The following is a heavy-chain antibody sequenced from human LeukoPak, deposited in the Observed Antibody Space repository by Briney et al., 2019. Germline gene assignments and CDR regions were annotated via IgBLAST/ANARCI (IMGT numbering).Heavy chain of an antibody. V-gene: IGHV3-30*18. J-gene: IGHJ4*02. CDR3: AKGAGGGYDDYFDY. D-gene: IGHD5-12*01. Sequence: GRSLRLSCAASGFTFSSYGMLWVRQAPGKGLEWVAVISYDGSNKYYADSVKGRFTISRDNSKNTLYLQMNSLRAEDTAVYYCAKGAGGGYDDYFDYWGQGTLVTVSS. CDR1: GFTFSSYG. CDR2: ISYDGSNK.